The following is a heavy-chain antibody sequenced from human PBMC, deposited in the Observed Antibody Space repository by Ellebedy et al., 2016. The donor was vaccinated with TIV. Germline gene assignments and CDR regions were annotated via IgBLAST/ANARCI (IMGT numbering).Heavy chain of an antibody. D-gene: IGHD6-13*01. V-gene: IGHV3-11*04. Sequence: GGSLRLSXAASGFTFSDYYMSWIRQAPGKGLEWVSYISSSGSTIYYADSVKGRFTISRDNSKNTLYLQMNSLRAEDTAVYYCARVMMQQHPSFIFDYWGQGTLVTVSS. CDR1: GFTFSDYY. CDR3: ARVMMQQHPSFIFDY. J-gene: IGHJ4*02. CDR2: ISSSGSTI.